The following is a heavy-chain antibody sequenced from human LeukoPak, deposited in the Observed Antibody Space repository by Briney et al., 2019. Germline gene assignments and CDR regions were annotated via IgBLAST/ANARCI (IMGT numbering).Heavy chain of an antibody. D-gene: IGHD3-3*01. V-gene: IGHV3-21*01. J-gene: IGHJ4*02. CDR3: AKVGGYYEWNYYDY. CDR2: ISSSSSYI. CDR1: GFTFSSYS. Sequence: PGGSLRLSCAASGFTFSSYSMNWVRQAPGKGLEWVSSISSSSSYIYYADSVKGRFTISRDNAKNSLYLQMNSLRAEDTAVYYCAKVGGYYEWNYYDYWGQGTLVTVSS.